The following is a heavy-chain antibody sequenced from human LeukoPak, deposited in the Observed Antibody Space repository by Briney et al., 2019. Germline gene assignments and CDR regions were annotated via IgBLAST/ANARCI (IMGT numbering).Heavy chain of an antibody. J-gene: IGHJ5*02. V-gene: IGHV3-30*18. D-gene: IGHD6-13*01. Sequence: GGSLRLSCAASGFTFSSYGMHWVRQAPGKGLEWVAVISYDGSNKYYADSVKGRFTISRDNSKNTLYLQMNSLRAEDTAVYYCAKDVRRYSSSWYNWFDPWGQGTLVTVSS. CDR1: GFTFSSYG. CDR2: ISYDGSNK. CDR3: AKDVRRYSSSWYNWFDP.